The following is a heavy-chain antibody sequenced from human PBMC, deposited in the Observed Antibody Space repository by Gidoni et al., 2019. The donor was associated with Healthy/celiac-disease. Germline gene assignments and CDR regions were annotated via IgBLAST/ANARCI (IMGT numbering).Heavy chain of an antibody. J-gene: IGHJ4*02. V-gene: IGHV2-5*01. CDR1: GFSLSTSGVG. CDR3: AHRRRWDMGIDY. CDR2: IYWNDDK. D-gene: IGHD2-15*01. Sequence: QITLKESGPTLVKPTQTLTLTCTFSGFSLSTSGVGVGWIRQPPGKALEWLALIYWNDDKRYSPSLKSRLTITKDTSKNQVVLTMTNMDPVDTATYYCAHRRRWDMGIDYWGQGTLVTVSS.